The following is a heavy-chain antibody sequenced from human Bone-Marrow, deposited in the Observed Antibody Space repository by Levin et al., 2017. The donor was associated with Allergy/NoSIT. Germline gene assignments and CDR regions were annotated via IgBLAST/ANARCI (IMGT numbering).Heavy chain of an antibody. J-gene: IGHJ6*03. V-gene: IGHV3-21*01. Sequence: GGSLRLSCAASGFTFSSYSMNWVRQAPGKGLEWVSSISSSSNYIYYADSVKGRFTISRDNAKNSLYLQMNSLRAEDTAVYYCARDRKDIVVVVASSYYDYYMDVWGKGTTVTVSS. D-gene: IGHD2-15*01. CDR2: ISSSSNYI. CDR3: ARDRKDIVVVVASSYYDYYMDV. CDR1: GFTFSSYS.